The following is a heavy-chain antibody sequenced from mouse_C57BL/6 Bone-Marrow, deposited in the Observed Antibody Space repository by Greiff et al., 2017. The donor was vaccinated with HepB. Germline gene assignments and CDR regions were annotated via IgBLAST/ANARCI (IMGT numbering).Heavy chain of an antibody. D-gene: IGHD1-1*01. CDR1: GYTFTSYW. CDR3: ARKSLFITTVVATGYYAMDY. CDR2: IDPSDSYT. Sequence: QVQLQQPGAELVKPGASVKLSCKASGYTFTSYWMQWVKQRPGQGLEWIGEIDPSDSYTNYNQKFKGKATLTVDTSSSTAYMQLSSLTSEDSAVYYCARKSLFITTVVATGYYAMDYWGQGTSVTVSS. V-gene: IGHV1-50*01. J-gene: IGHJ4*01.